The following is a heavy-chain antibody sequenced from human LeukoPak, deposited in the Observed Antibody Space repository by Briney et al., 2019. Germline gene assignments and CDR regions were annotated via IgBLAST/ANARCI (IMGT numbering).Heavy chain of an antibody. V-gene: IGHV4-39*06. D-gene: IGHD6-13*01. CDR2: IYYSGST. CDR1: GGSISSSSYY. Sequence: SETLSLTCTVSGGSISSSSYYWGWIRQPPGKGLEWIGSIYYSGSTYYNPSLKSRVTISVDTPNNQFPLKLSSVTAADTAVYYCARSHSSSWYLHFDYWGQGTLVTVSS. J-gene: IGHJ4*02. CDR3: ARSHSSSWYLHFDY.